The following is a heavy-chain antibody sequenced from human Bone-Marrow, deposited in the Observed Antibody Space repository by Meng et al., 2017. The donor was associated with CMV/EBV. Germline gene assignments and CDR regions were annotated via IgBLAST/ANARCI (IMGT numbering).Heavy chain of an antibody. Sequence: GGSLRLSCAASGFTFSSYGMHWVRQAPGKGLEWVAFIRYDGSNKYYADSVKGRFTISRDNSKNTLYLQMNSLRAEDTAVYYCAKEYYDFWSGKSDYYYGMDVWGKGTTVTVSS. J-gene: IGHJ6*04. V-gene: IGHV3-30*02. CDR3: AKEYYDFWSGKSDYYYGMDV. D-gene: IGHD3-3*01. CDR2: IRYDGSNK. CDR1: GFTFSSYG.